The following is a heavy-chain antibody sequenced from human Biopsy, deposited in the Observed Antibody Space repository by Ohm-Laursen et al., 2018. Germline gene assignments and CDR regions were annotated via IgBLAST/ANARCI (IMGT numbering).Heavy chain of an antibody. J-gene: IGHJ6*02. CDR3: ARDRYYGSANYFGYYNMDV. CDR2: IGSDARST. V-gene: IGHV3-23*01. D-gene: IGHD3-10*01. CDR1: GFTFSNYA. Sequence: SLRLSCAASGFTFSNYAMGWVRQAPGKGLECVSSIGSDARSTLYADSVQGRFTISRNNSKNTLYLQIDNLRAEDTAVYYCARDRYYGSANYFGYYNMDVWGQGTTVTVSS.